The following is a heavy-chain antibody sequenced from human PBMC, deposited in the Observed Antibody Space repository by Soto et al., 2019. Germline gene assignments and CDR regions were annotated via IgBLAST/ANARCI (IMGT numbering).Heavy chain of an antibody. Sequence: PSETLSLTCTVSGGSISSYYWSWIRQPPGKGLEWIGYIYYSGSTNYNPSLKSRVTISVDTSKNQFSLKLSSVTAADTAVYYCARGRYYDSSGYLFDYWGQGTLVTVSS. J-gene: IGHJ4*02. CDR2: IYYSGST. CDR3: ARGRYYDSSGYLFDY. CDR1: GGSISSYY. D-gene: IGHD3-22*01. V-gene: IGHV4-59*01.